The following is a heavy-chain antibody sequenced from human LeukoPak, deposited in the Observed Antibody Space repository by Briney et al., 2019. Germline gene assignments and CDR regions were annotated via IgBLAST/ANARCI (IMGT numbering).Heavy chain of an antibody. D-gene: IGHD2-2*01. V-gene: IGHV3-23*01. CDR2: ISGSGDST. CDR3: AKSFRSTSLDY. Sequence: GGSLRLSCTVSGFIFSDFSMTWVRQAPGKGLEWVSAISGSGDSTYYADSVKGRFTISRDNSRNTLYLQMNSLRAGDTAVYYCAKSFRSTSLDYWGQGTLVTVSS. J-gene: IGHJ4*02. CDR1: GFIFSDFS.